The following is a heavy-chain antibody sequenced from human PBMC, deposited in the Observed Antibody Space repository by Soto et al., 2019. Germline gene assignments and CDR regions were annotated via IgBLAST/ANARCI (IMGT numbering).Heavy chain of an antibody. CDR1: GGSISSSSYY. Sequence: SETLCLTCAVSGGSISSSSYYWGWIRQPPGKGLEWIGSISYSGSTYYNPSLKSRVTISVDTSKNQFSLKLSSVTAADTAVYYCASYNYDSSGYYYVPGVYWGQGTLVTVSS. J-gene: IGHJ4*02. V-gene: IGHV4-39*01. D-gene: IGHD3-22*01. CDR2: ISYSGST. CDR3: ASYNYDSSGYYYVPGVY.